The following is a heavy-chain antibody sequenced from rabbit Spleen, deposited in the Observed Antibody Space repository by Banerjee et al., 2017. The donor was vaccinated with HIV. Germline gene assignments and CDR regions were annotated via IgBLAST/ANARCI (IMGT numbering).Heavy chain of an antibody. D-gene: IGHD4-1*01. CDR1: GFSFSSGDF. CDR3: AKYWGSGRNNNL. Sequence: QSLGESGGDLVKPGASLTLTCTASGFSFSSGDFMYWVHQAPGKGLEWIACIYNGDGSAYYASWVNGRFSISKISSTTVTLQMTSLTAADTATYFCAKYWGSGRNNNLWGPGTLVTVS. CDR2: IYNGDGSA. V-gene: IGHV1S40*01. J-gene: IGHJ4*01.